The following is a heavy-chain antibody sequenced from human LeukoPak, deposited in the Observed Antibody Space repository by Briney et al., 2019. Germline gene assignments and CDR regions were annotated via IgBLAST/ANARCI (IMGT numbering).Heavy chain of an antibody. V-gene: IGHV4-4*02. CDR1: GGSISSSNW. CDR2: IYHSGST. Sequence: SETLSLTCAVSGGSISSSNWWSWVRQPPGKGLEWIGEIYHSGSTNYNPSLKSRVTISVDKSKNQFSLKLSSVTAADTAVYYCASWFITMIPEAFDIWGQGTMVTVSS. CDR3: ASWFITMIPEAFDI. D-gene: IGHD3-22*01. J-gene: IGHJ3*02.